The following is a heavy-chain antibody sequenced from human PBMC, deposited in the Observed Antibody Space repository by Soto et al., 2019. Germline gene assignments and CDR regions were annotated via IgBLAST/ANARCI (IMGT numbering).Heavy chain of an antibody. V-gene: IGHV3-15*01. CDR3: TTDLSVMYYYDSSGYYPDY. CDR1: GFTSSNAW. D-gene: IGHD3-22*01. Sequence: GGSLRLSCAASGFTSSNAWMSWVRQAPGKGLEWVGRIKSKTDGGTTDYAAPVKGRFTISRDDSKNTLYLQMNSLKTEDTAVYYCTTDLSVMYYYDSSGYYPDYWGQGTLVTVSS. CDR2: IKSKTDGGTT. J-gene: IGHJ4*02.